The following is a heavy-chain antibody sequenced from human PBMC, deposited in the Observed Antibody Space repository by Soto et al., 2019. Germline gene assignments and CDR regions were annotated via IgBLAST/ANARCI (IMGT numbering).Heavy chain of an antibody. CDR2: INSDGSSK. CDR1: GFIFSNYW. J-gene: IGHJ4*02. D-gene: IGHD5-18*01. Sequence: EVQVVESGGGLVQPGGSLRLSCAASGFIFSNYWRHWVRQAPGKGLVWVSRINSDGSSKSYADSVKGRFTISRDNAENTLDLKMSSLRDEDTAVYYCVGGPGFSYGPFDYWGQGTLVTVSS. CDR3: VGGPGFSYGPFDY. V-gene: IGHV3-74*01.